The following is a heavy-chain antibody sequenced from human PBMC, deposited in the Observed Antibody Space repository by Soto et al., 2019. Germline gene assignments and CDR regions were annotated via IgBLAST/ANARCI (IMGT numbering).Heavy chain of an antibody. D-gene: IGHD3-16*02. Sequence: QVQLVQSGAEVKKSGASVKVSCKASGYTFTGYYIHWVRQAPGQGLEWMGEIGPNSGDTKYAPKFQGRVTMTRDTSISTVYMEFSNLSPDDTAVYYCGRGRSGEVVVFYWGQGTLVTVYS. J-gene: IGHJ4*02. V-gene: IGHV1-2*02. CDR3: GRGRSGEVVVFY. CDR2: IGPNSGDT. CDR1: GYTFTGYY.